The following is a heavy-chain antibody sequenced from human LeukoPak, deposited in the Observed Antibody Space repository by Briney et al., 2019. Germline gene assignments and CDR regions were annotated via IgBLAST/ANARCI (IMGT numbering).Heavy chain of an antibody. D-gene: IGHD6-19*01. CDR2: IYKSGNT. Sequence: GGSLRLSCVASGFTVSSNDMTWVRQAPGKGLEWVSVIYKSGNTFYSDSVKGRFTISRDNSKNTVYLQMDSLRAEDTAVYYCARYTSGSYFDSWGQGTLVTVSS. CDR3: ARYTSGSYFDS. V-gene: IGHV3-53*01. J-gene: IGHJ4*02. CDR1: GFTVSSND.